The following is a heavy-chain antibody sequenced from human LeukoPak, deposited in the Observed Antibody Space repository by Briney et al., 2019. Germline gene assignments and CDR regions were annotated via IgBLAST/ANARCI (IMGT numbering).Heavy chain of an antibody. V-gene: IGHV4-34*01. CDR3: ARGLVGSSSWFDP. J-gene: IGHJ5*02. D-gene: IGHD6-6*01. CDR1: GGSFSGYY. Sequence: PSETLSLTCAVYGGSFSGYYWNWVRQPPGKGLEWIGEINHSGSTNYNPSLKSRVTISVDTSKNQFSLKLSSVTAADTAVYYCARGLVGSSSWFDPWGQGTLVTVSS. CDR2: INHSGST.